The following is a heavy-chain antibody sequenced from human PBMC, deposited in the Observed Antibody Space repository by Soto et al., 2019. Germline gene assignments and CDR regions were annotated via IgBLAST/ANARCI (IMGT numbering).Heavy chain of an antibody. J-gene: IGHJ6*02. CDR1: GFTFSDYG. V-gene: IGHV3-30*18. Sequence: QVQLVESGGDVVQPGRSLRVSCAASGFTFSDYGMHWVRQAPGKGLEWVAVISYDGSNKYYADSVKGRFTISRDNAKNTLYLQMSSLRAEDTAVYYCAKVVVWFGTMAGMDVWGQGTTVTVSS. CDR2: ISYDGSNK. D-gene: IGHD3-10*01. CDR3: AKVVVWFGTMAGMDV.